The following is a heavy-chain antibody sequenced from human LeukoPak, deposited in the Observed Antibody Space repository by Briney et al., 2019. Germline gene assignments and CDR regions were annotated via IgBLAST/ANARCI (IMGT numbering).Heavy chain of an antibody. D-gene: IGHD3-10*01. J-gene: IGHJ5*02. CDR1: GGSFSGYY. V-gene: IGHV4-34*01. CDR3: ARRRITMVRGAHNWFDP. Sequence: SETLSLTCAVYGGSFSGYYWSWIRQPPGKGLEWIGEINHSGSTNYNPSLESRVTISVDTSKNQFSLKLSSVTAADTAVYYCARRRITMVRGAHNWFDPWGQGTLVTVSS. CDR2: INHSGST.